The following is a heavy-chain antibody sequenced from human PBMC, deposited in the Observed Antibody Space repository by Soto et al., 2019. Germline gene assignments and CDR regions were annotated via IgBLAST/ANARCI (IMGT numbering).Heavy chain of an antibody. Sequence: VQLVESGGGLVQPGGSLRLSCAASGFTFSYYWMSWVRQAPGKGLEWVANIKQDGTEKNYVDSVRGRFTISRDNAKNSLDLQMYSLTAEDTAVYYCASVAIWGQGTLVTVSS. V-gene: IGHV3-7*01. J-gene: IGHJ4*02. CDR3: ASVAI. D-gene: IGHD5-12*01. CDR1: GFTFSYYW. CDR2: IKQDGTEK.